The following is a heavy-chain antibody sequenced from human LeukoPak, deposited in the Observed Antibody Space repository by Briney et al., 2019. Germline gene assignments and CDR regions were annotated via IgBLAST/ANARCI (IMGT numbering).Heavy chain of an antibody. CDR1: GFTFSSYG. Sequence: GGSLRLSCAASGFTFSSYGMHWVRQAPGKGLEWVASIWYEGRTKYYIDSVKGRFAISRDNSKNTLYLQMNSLRAEDTAVYYCAKEYDGYWGQGTLVTVSS. D-gene: IGHD2-8*01. J-gene: IGHJ4*02. V-gene: IGHV3-30*02. CDR3: AKEYDGY. CDR2: IWYEGRTK.